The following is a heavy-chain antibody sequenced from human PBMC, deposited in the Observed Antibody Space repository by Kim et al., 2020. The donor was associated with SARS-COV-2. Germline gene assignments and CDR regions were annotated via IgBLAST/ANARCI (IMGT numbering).Heavy chain of an antibody. Sequence: GGSLRLSCAASGFTLRNYFMDWVRQAPGKGLEWVGRIRKKGDRYTTEYAASVRGRFTISRDDSKNSLYLQMNSLKTEDTAVYHCVRDNDGMDVWGQGTTATVSS. CDR3: VRDNDGMDV. CDR2: IRKKGDRYTT. J-gene: IGHJ6*02. V-gene: IGHV3-72*01. CDR1: GFTLRNYF.